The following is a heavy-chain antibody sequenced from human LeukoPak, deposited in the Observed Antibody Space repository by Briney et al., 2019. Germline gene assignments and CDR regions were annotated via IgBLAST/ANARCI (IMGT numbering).Heavy chain of an antibody. CDR1: GFTFSSYG. J-gene: IGHJ6*02. CDR2: ISYDGSNK. V-gene: IGHV3-30*18. D-gene: IGHD3-22*01. CDR3: AKDGLAGYYYDSSGYSYYYGMDV. Sequence: GGSLRLSCAASGFTFSSYGMHWVRQAPGKGLEWVAVISYDGSNKYYADSVKGRLTISRDNSKNTLYLQMNSLRAEDTAVYYCAKDGLAGYYYDSSGYSYYYGMDVWGQGTTVTVSS.